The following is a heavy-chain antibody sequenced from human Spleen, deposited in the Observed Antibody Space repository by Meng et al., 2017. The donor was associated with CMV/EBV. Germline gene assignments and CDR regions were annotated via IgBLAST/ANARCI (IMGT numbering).Heavy chain of an antibody. Sequence: GESLKISCAASGFTFSSYSMNWVRQAPGKGLEWVSAISGSGGSTYYADSVKGRFTISRDNSKNTLYLQMNSLRAEDTAVYYCAREGLPRPYGLDVWGQGTTVTVSS. V-gene: IGHV3-23*01. CDR1: GFTFSSYS. CDR2: ISGSGGST. J-gene: IGHJ6*02. CDR3: AREGLPRPYGLDV.